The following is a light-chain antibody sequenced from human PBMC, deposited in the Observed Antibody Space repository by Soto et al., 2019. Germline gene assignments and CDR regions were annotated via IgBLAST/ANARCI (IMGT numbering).Light chain of an antibody. Sequence: EIVLTQSPGTLSLSPGERATLSCRASQSVSNSYLAWYQQTPGPPPRLLIYGASSRATVIPDRFSGRGSGTYFPLTISRLEPEYSAVYYCQQYGSSPWTFGQGTKVEIK. CDR3: QQYGSSPWT. CDR2: GAS. J-gene: IGKJ1*01. V-gene: IGKV3-20*01. CDR1: QSVSNSY.